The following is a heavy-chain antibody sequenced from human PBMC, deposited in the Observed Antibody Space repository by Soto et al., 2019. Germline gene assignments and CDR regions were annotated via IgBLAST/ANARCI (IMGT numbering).Heavy chain of an antibody. J-gene: IGHJ4*02. CDR3: ARADPDASVGY. V-gene: IGHV4-59*11. Sequence: KTSETLSLTCTVSGGSMSSHYWTWLRQPPGKGLEWIGYISYSGSTYYNPSLKSRVTISADTSRNQFSLKLSSVIAADTAVYYCARADPDASVGYWGQGTLVTV. CDR1: GGSMSSHY. D-gene: IGHD3-16*01. CDR2: ISYSGST.